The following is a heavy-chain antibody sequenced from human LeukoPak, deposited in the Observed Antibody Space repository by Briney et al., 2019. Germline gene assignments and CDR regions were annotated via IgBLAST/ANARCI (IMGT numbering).Heavy chain of an antibody. J-gene: IGHJ6*02. Sequence: PGGSLRLSCAASGFTFSSYGMHWVRQAPGKGLEWVAVISYDGSNKYYADPVKGRFTISRDNSKNTLYLQMNSLRAEDTAVYYCAKDGYSGYGMDVWGQGTTVTVSS. CDR2: ISYDGSNK. D-gene: IGHD5-12*01. V-gene: IGHV3-30*18. CDR3: AKDGYSGYGMDV. CDR1: GFTFSSYG.